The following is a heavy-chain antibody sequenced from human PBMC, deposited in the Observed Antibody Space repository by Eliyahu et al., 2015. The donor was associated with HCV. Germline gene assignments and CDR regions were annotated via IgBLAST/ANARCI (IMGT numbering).Heavy chain of an antibody. CDR2: ITSSGSYM. CDR3: ARSISPRDWFDP. CDR1: GSSFSDYS. Sequence: EVQLVESGGGLVKPGGSLRLSCVASGSSFSDYSMNWVRQAPGKGLEWVSSITSSGSYMYYGDSVEGRFTISRDSAKNSLFLLMNSLRAEDTAVYYCARSISPRDWFDPWGQGTLVTVSS. V-gene: IGHV3-21*01. J-gene: IGHJ5*02. D-gene: IGHD2-21*01.